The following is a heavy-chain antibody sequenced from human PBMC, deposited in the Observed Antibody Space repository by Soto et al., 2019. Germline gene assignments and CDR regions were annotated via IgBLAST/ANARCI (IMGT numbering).Heavy chain of an antibody. V-gene: IGHV3-30*18. CDR3: AKAGHYYDTSGYNFDS. CDR1: KFPFSPYG. Sequence: TGGSLSLSCAASKFPFSPYGMHWVRQAPGKGLEWVAVITYDGNNKYYADSVKGRFTISRDNSQNTLYLQMDSLRAEDTAVYYCAKAGHYYDTSGYNFDSWGQGTLVTVSS. D-gene: IGHD3-22*01. J-gene: IGHJ4*02. CDR2: ITYDGNNK.